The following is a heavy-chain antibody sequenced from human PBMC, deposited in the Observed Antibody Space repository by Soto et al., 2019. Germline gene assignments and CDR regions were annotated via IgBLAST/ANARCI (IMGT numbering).Heavy chain of an antibody. CDR1: GFSFSDHY. J-gene: IGHJ4*02. CDR3: ARLMGTSFDL. Sequence: RRSCAASGFSFSDHYMDWVRQAPGKGLEWVGRARNKVSSYTTAYAASVKGRFTISRDDSKSSLYLQMNSLKTEDTAVYFCARLMGTSFDLCGQRTLVTVSS. V-gene: IGHV3-72*01. CDR2: ARNKVSSYTT.